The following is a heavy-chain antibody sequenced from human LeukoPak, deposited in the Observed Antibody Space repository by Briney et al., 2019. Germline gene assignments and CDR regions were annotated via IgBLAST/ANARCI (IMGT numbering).Heavy chain of an antibody. CDR1: GYTFTGYG. V-gene: IGHV1-69*04. CDR3: ARDISDH. Sequence: SVKVSCKASGYTFTGYGISGVRQAPGQGLEWMGRIIPILGIANYAQKFQGRVTITADKSTSTAYMELSSLRSEDTAVYYCARDISDHWGQGTMVTVSS. CDR2: IIPILGIA. J-gene: IGHJ3*01.